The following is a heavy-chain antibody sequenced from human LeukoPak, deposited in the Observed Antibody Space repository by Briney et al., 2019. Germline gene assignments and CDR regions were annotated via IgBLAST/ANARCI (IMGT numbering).Heavy chain of an antibody. CDR1: GGSISSGGYS. Sequence: SETLSLTCAVSGGSISSGGYSWSWIRQPPGKGLEWIGYIYHSGGTYYNPSLKSRVTISVDRSKNQFSLKLSSVTAADTAVYYCARATPDTAMDYYFDYWGQGTLVTVSS. CDR3: ARATPDTAMDYYFDY. CDR2: IYHSGGT. D-gene: IGHD5-18*01. V-gene: IGHV4-30-2*01. J-gene: IGHJ4*02.